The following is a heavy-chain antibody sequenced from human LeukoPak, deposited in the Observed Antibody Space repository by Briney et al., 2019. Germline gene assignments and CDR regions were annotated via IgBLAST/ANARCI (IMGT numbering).Heavy chain of an antibody. CDR3: AKGRRDGYNYPLFDH. J-gene: IGHJ4*01. CDR2: IIGNGFST. D-gene: IGHD5-24*01. CDR1: GFTFSLSA. Sequence: PGGSLRLSCAASGFTFSLSAMNWVRQAPGKGLEWVATIIGNGFSTYYADSVDGRFIISRDNSQNSLFLQMNSLRAEDTAIYYCAKGRRDGYNYPLFDHWGHGALVTVSS. V-gene: IGHV3-23*01.